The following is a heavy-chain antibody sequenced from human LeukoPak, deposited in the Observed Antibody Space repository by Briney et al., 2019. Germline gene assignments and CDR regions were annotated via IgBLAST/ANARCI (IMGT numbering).Heavy chain of an antibody. Sequence: KPSETLSLTCTVSGGSISSYYWSWIRQPPGKGLEWIGYIYYSGSTNYNPSLKSRVTISVDTSKTQFSLRLSSVTAADTAMYYCARGGIKGSTGPRSFDYWGQGTLVTVSS. CDR2: IYYSGST. V-gene: IGHV4-59*01. D-gene: IGHD1-26*01. CDR3: ARGGIKGSTGPRSFDY. J-gene: IGHJ4*02. CDR1: GGSISSYY.